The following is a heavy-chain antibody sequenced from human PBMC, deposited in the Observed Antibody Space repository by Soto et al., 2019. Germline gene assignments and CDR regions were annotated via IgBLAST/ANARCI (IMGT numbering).Heavy chain of an antibody. CDR1: GGTFSSYA. Sequence: GASVKVSCKASGGTFSSYAISWVRQAPGQGLEWMGGIIPIFGTANYAQKFQGRVTITADESTSTAYMELSSLRSEDTAVYYCARDRIPPQGDTSGSYYMGTLNWFDPWGQGTLVTVSS. J-gene: IGHJ5*02. CDR3: ARDRIPPQGDTSGSYYMGTLNWFDP. CDR2: IIPIFGTA. V-gene: IGHV1-69*13. D-gene: IGHD3-10*01.